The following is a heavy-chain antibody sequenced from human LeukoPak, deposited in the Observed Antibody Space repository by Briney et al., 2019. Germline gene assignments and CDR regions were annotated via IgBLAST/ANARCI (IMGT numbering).Heavy chain of an antibody. CDR3: ARDGRPLDY. J-gene: IGHJ4*02. Sequence: GGSLRLSCVDSGVTFSRYWMSWVRQAPGKGLEWVANIKQDGGEKYYVDSVKGRFTISRDNAKNSLYLQMNSLRVEDTAVYYCARDGRPLDYWGQGTLVTVSS. CDR2: IKQDGGEK. V-gene: IGHV3-7*03. CDR1: GVTFSRYW.